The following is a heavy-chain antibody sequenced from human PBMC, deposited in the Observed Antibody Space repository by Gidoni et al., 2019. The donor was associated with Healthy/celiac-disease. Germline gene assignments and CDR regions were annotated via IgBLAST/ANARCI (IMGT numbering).Heavy chain of an antibody. Sequence: EVQLLESGGGLVQPGGSLRLSCAASGFTFSSSALTWVRQAPGKGLEWVSAISGSGGSTYYADSVKGRFTISRDNSKNTLYLQMNSLRAEDTAVYYCAKALRYFDWSDTNYYYYGMDVWGQGTTVTVSS. D-gene: IGHD3-9*01. J-gene: IGHJ6*02. CDR3: AKALRYFDWSDTNYYYYGMDV. CDR2: ISGSGGST. V-gene: IGHV3-23*01. CDR1: GFTFSSSA.